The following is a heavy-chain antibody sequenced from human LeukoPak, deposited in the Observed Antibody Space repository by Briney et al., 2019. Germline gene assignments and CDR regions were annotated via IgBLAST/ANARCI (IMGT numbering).Heavy chain of an antibody. CDR2: INPNSGGT. V-gene: IGHV1-2*02. CDR3: ARGRNTIFGVVTEFDY. J-gene: IGHJ4*02. D-gene: IGHD3-3*01. Sequence: GASVKVSCKASGYTFTGYYMHWVRQAPGQGLEWMGWINPNSGGTNYAQKFQGRVTMTRNTSISTAYMELSSLRSEDTAVYYCARGRNTIFGVVTEFDYWGQGTLVTVSS. CDR1: GYTFTGYY.